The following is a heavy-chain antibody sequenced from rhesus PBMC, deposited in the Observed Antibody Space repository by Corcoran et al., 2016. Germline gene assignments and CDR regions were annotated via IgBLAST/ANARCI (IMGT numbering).Heavy chain of an antibody. Sequence: QVQLQESGPGLVKPSETLSLTCAVSGYSLSSGYYWGWIRQPPGKGPEWIGSVYGSGGSNYLNPSLKSRVPLSVDTSKNQFSLKLSSVTAADTAVYYCARVGSSWSEWDTVGTEWYFDLWGPGTPITISS. CDR1: GYSLSSGYY. CDR2: VYGSGGSN. D-gene: IGHD5-42*01. J-gene: IGHJ2*01. V-gene: IGHV4S14*01. CDR3: ARVGSSWSEWDTVGTEWYFDL.